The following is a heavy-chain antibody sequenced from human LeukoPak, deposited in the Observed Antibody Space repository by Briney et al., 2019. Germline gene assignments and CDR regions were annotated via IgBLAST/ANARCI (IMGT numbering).Heavy chain of an antibody. CDR1: GGSISSYY. V-gene: IGHV4-59*01. D-gene: IGHD2-15*01. J-gene: IGHJ4*02. CDR3: ARHFSYCSGGSCYPYYFDY. CDR2: IYYSGST. Sequence: SETLSLTCTVSGGSISSYYWSWIRQPPGKGLEWIGYIYYSGSTNYNPSLKSRVTISVDTSKNQFSLKLSSVTAADTAVYYCARHFSYCSGGSCYPYYFDYWGQGTLVTVSS.